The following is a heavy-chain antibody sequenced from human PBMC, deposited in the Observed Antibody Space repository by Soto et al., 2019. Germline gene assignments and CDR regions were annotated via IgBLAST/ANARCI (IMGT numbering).Heavy chain of an antibody. CDR1: GFTFSSYS. Sequence: GGSLRLSCAASGFTFSSYSMNWVRQAPGKGLEWVSYISSSSSTIYYADSVKGRFTISRDNAKNSLYLQMNSLRDEDTAVYYCARDPIAVAGSIYFDYWGQGTLVTVSS. CDR3: ARDPIAVAGSIYFDY. CDR2: ISSSSSTI. J-gene: IGHJ4*02. D-gene: IGHD6-19*01. V-gene: IGHV3-48*02.